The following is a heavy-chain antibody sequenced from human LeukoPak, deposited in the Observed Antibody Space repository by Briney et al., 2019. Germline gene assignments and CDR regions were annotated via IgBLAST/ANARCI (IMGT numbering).Heavy chain of an antibody. D-gene: IGHD4-23*01. J-gene: IGHJ4*02. CDR2: ISSSSSYI. V-gene: IGHV3-21*01. CDR1: GFSFSRYA. Sequence: PGGSLRLSCAASGFSFSRYAMSWVRQAPGKGLEWVSSISSSSSYIYYADSVKGRFTISRDNAKNSLYLQMNSLRAEDTAVYYCARDGHGGPPDYWGQGTLVTVSS. CDR3: ARDGHGGPPDY.